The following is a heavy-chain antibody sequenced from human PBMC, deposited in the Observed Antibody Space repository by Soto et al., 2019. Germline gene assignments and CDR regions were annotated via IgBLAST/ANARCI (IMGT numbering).Heavy chain of an antibody. V-gene: IGHV3-7*03. CDR1: GFTFATYW. CDR2: IRQDGGAQ. J-gene: IGHJ5*02. Sequence: GGSLRLSCVASGFTFATYWMSWVRQAPGKGLQWVANIRQDGGAQYYVDSVKGRFTISRDNAKNSVYLQMDSLRVEDTAVYYCVRGGHSSGSYLGSSWGQGILVTVSS. CDR3: VRGGHSSGSYLGSS. D-gene: IGHD3-10*01.